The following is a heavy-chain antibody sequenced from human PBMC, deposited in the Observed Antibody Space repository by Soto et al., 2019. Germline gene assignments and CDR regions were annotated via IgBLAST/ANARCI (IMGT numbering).Heavy chain of an antibody. J-gene: IGHJ4*02. CDR2: IKGDGIST. Sequence: EVQLVESGGGLVQSGGSLRLSCAASGFTFSSYWMHWVRQAPGKGLFWVSRIKGDGISTNYSASVKGRFTISRDNAKDTVLMQMNGLSADDTAVYYCARGAMGNYYNDYWGQGTLVTVSS. D-gene: IGHD3-10*01. CDR1: GFTFSSYW. V-gene: IGHV3-74*01. CDR3: ARGAMGNYYNDY.